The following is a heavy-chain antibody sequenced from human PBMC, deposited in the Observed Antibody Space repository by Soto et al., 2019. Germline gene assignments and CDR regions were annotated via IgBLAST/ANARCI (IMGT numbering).Heavy chain of an antibody. CDR1: GFTFRSFS. V-gene: IGHV3-48*04. CDR3: ARETSYGGYAY. CDR2: ISSSSSLI. D-gene: IGHD5-12*01. J-gene: IGHJ4*02. Sequence: EVRLVESGGGLVQPGGSLRLSCAASGFTFRSFSISWVRQAPGKGLEWIAYISSSSSLIYYADSVKGRFTISRDNAKNSVFLQMDSLSAEDTALYYCARETSYGGYAYWGQGTQVTVSS.